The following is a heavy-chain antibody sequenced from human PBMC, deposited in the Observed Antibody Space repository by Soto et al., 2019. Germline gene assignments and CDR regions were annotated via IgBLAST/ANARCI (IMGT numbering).Heavy chain of an antibody. J-gene: IGHJ4*02. D-gene: IGHD1-26*01. V-gene: IGHV4-59*01. CDR2: VFHSGIT. CDR1: GGSIGSYY. CDR3: ARDQNGSPYFDY. Sequence: PSETLSLTCTISGGSIGSYYWSWIRQPPGKGLEWIGYVFHSGITGYNPSLKSRVTISVDASKNLFSLKLSSVTAADAAVYYCARDQNGSPYFDYWGQGNLVTVSS.